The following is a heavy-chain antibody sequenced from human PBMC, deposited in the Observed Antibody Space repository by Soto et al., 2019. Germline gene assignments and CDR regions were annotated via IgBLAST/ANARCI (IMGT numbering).Heavy chain of an antibody. D-gene: IGHD6-19*01. Sequence: EVQLLESGGGLVQPGWSLRLSCVGSGFFFSSYTMNWVRQAPGKGLEWVSSFSATSENTYYADSVRGRFTISRDNSKNTLFLQLNSLTAEDTAMYYCAKARDQQWVRLPFDYWGQGILGSVSS. CDR1: GFFFSSYT. CDR2: FSATSENT. CDR3: AKARDQQWVRLPFDY. V-gene: IGHV3-23*01. J-gene: IGHJ4*02.